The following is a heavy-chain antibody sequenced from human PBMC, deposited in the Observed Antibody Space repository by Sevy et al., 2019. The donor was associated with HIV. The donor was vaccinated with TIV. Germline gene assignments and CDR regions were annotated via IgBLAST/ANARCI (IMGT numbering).Heavy chain of an antibody. D-gene: IGHD3-10*01. CDR3: ARPYGSGSWEAFDI. V-gene: IGHV4-61*01. CDR1: GASVSAANDY. J-gene: IGHJ3*02. CDR2: VFYFGST. Sequence: SETLSLTCSVSGASVSAANDYWSWIRQPPGKGLEWIGNVFYFGSTNYNPSLKSRVTISLDMSKKQFSLKLSSVTAADTALYYCARPYGSGSWEAFDIWGQGTMVTVSS.